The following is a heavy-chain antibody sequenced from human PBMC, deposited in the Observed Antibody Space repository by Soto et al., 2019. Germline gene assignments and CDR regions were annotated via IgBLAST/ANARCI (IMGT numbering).Heavy chain of an antibody. CDR3: ARAPIFGVIYYFDY. CDR1: GGSVRSGSYY. V-gene: IGHV4-61*01. J-gene: IGHJ4*02. CDR2: IYYSGST. D-gene: IGHD3-3*01. Sequence: PXTLSLTCTVFGGSVRSGSYYWSWIRQPPGKGLEWIGYIYYSGSTNYNPPLKSRVTISVDTSKNQFSLKLSSVTAADTAVYYCARAPIFGVIYYFDYWGQGTLVTVSS.